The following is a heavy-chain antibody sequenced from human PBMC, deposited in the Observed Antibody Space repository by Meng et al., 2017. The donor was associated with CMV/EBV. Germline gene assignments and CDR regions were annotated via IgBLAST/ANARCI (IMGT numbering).Heavy chain of an antibody. Sequence: GGSLRLSCAASGFTFSDYYMSWIRQAPGKGLEWVSSISSSSSYIYYADSVKGRFTISRDNAKNSLYLQMNSLRAEDTAVYYCARDKRYCSSTSCYRVYYGMDVWGQGTTVTVSS. CDR3: ARDKRYCSSTSCYRVYYGMDV. D-gene: IGHD2-2*01. CDR2: ISSSSSYI. J-gene: IGHJ6*02. V-gene: IGHV3-11*06. CDR1: GFTFSDYY.